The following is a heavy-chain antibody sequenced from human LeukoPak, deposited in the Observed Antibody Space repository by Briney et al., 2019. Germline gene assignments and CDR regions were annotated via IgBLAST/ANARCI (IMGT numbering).Heavy chain of an antibody. CDR3: AKDHLFRKDTAMVTSDY. J-gene: IGHJ4*02. D-gene: IGHD5-18*01. V-gene: IGHV3-30*18. CDR2: ISYDGSNK. CDR1: GFTFSSYG. Sequence: GGSLRLSCAASGFTFSSYGMHWVRQAPGKGLEWVAVISYDGSNKYYADSVKGRFTISRDNSKNTLYLQMNNLRAEDTAVYYCAKDHLFRKDTAMVTSDYWGQGTLVTVSS.